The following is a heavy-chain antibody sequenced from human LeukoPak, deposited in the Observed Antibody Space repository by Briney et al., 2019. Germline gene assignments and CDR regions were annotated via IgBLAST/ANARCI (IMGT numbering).Heavy chain of an antibody. Sequence: GGSLRLSCVASGFTFSSYVMTWVRQAPGKGLEWVSDISGSGGSTYYADSVKGRFTISRDNSKNTLYLQMNSLRAEDTAVYYCAKSSGSLGFDYWGQGTLVTVSS. CDR3: AKSSGSLGFDY. D-gene: IGHD3-22*01. CDR2: ISGSGGST. V-gene: IGHV3-23*01. CDR1: GFTFSSYV. J-gene: IGHJ4*02.